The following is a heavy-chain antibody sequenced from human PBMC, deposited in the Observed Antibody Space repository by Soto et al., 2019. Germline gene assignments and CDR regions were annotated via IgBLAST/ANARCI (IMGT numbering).Heavy chain of an antibody. CDR3: ARDLFDY. V-gene: IGHV3-7*01. CDR2: INEDGSEK. Sequence: EVQLVESGGGLVQPGGSLRLSCAASGFTFTNYWMNWVRQAPGKGLEWVANINEDGSEKYYVDSAKGRFTISRDNDKNSLYLQMSSLRAEAPVVYYCARDLFDYWGQGTLVTVSS. J-gene: IGHJ4*02. CDR1: GFTFTNYW.